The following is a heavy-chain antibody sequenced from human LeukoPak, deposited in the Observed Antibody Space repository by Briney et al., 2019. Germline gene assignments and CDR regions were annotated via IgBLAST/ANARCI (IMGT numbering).Heavy chain of an antibody. D-gene: IGHD6-13*01. CDR1: GYTLTDLS. J-gene: IGHJ3*02. CDR3: ATLWGSSWYLYAFDI. V-gene: IGHV1-24*01. Sequence: ASVKVSCKVSGYTLTDLSMHWVRQAPGKGLEWMGGFDTEDGETIYAQKFQGRVTMTEDTSTDTAYMELSSLRSEDTAVYYCATLWGSSWYLYAFDIWGQGTMVTVSS. CDR2: FDTEDGET.